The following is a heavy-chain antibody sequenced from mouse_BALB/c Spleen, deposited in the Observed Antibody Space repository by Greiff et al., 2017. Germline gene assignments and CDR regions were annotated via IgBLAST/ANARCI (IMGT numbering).Heavy chain of an antibody. V-gene: IGHV5-4*02. CDR1: GFTFSDYY. Sequence: EVQLVESGGGLVKPGGSLKLSCAASGFTFSDYYMYWVRQTPEKRLEWVATISDGGSYTYYPDSVKGRFTISRENAKNNLYLQMSSLKSEDTAMYYCAREDDYGNGGQGTLVTVSA. D-gene: IGHD2-4*01. J-gene: IGHJ3*01. CDR3: AREDDYGN. CDR2: ISDGGSYT.